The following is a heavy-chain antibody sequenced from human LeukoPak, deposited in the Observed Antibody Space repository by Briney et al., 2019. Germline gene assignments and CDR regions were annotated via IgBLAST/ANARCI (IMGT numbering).Heavy chain of an antibody. CDR3: AARPSLGGYSGYDPFDY. Sequence: ASVKVSCKVSGYTLTELSMHWVRQAPGKGLEWMGGFDPEDGETIYAQKFQGRVTMTEDTSTDTAYMKLSSLRSEDTAVYYCAARPSLGGYSGYDPFDYWGQGTLVTVSS. CDR1: GYTLTELS. J-gene: IGHJ4*02. D-gene: IGHD5-12*01. V-gene: IGHV1-24*01. CDR2: FDPEDGET.